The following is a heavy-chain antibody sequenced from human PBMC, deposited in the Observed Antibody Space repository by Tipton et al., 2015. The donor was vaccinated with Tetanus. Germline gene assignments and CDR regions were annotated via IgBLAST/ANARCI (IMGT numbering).Heavy chain of an antibody. D-gene: IGHD2-15*01. CDR1: GDPMNDFY. Sequence: TLSLTCTVSGDPMNDFYWSWIRQPPGKGLEWIGTIYSGGSTYYNPSLKSRVTISVDTSKNQFSLKLSSVTAADTAVYYCARPPLGYCGGGNCFAWFDCWGQGALVTVSS. CDR3: ARPPLGYCGGGNCFAWFDC. CDR2: IYSGGST. J-gene: IGHJ4*02. V-gene: IGHV4-39*01.